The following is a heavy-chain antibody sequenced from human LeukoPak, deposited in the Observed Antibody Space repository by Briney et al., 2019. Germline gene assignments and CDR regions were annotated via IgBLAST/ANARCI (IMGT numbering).Heavy chain of an antibody. CDR3: GCRDGYNPTY. D-gene: IGHD5-24*01. V-gene: IGHV3-23*01. Sequence: GGSLRLSCAASGFTFSSYAMSWVRQAPGEGLEWVSLITTSSTTSYADSVKGRFTISRDNSKNTLYLQMNSLRAEDTAVYYCGCRDGYNPTYWGQGTLVTVSS. J-gene: IGHJ4*02. CDR2: ITTSSTT. CDR1: GFTFSSYA.